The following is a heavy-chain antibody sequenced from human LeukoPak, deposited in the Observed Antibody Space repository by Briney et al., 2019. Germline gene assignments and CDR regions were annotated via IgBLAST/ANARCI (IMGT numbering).Heavy chain of an antibody. J-gene: IGHJ4*02. V-gene: IGHV4-59*01. CDR2: IFYSGST. Sequence: SETLSLTCTVSGGPIGSYYWSWIRQPPGKGLEWIGYIFYSGSTNYNASLKNRITISVDNSKNQFSMKLSSVTAADTAVYYCARGFLFGVAAPYSFDYWGQGTLVTVSS. CDR1: GGPIGSYY. D-gene: IGHD3-3*01. CDR3: ARGFLFGVAAPYSFDY.